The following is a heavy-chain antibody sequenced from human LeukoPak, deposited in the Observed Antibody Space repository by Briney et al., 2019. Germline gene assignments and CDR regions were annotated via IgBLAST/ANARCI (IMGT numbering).Heavy chain of an antibody. CDR2: INPNSGGT. CDR3: ARAAPGEWELPPPEPRQFDY. CDR1: GYTFTGYY. D-gene: IGHD1-26*01. V-gene: IGHV1-2*05. J-gene: IGHJ4*02. Sequence: GASVKVSCKASGYTFTGYYMHWVRQAPGQGLEWMGRINPNSGGTNYAQKLQGRVTMTRDTSISTAYMELSRLRSDDTVVYYCARAAPGEWELPPPEPRQFDYWGQGTLVTVSS.